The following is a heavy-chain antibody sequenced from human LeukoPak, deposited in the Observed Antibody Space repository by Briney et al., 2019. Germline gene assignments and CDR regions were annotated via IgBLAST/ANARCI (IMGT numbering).Heavy chain of an antibody. V-gene: IGHV1-24*01. D-gene: IGHD3-22*01. Sequence: GPVKVSCKVSGYTLTELSMHWVRQAPGKGLEWMGGFDPEDGETIYAQKFQGRVTMTEDTSTDTAYMELSSLRSEDTAVYYCANTDDSSGYNDYWGQGTLVTVSS. J-gene: IGHJ4*02. CDR2: FDPEDGET. CDR3: ANTDDSSGYNDY. CDR1: GYTLTELS.